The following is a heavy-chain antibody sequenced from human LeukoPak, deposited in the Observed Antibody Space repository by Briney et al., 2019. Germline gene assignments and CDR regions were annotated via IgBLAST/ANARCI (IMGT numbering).Heavy chain of an antibody. CDR3: ARGITYYGSGSYPL. V-gene: IGHV1-8*03. J-gene: IGHJ4*02. Sequence: ASVKVSCKASGYTYTSYDINWVRQATGQGLEWMGWMNPNSGNTGYAQKFQGRVTITRNTSISTAYMELSSLRSEDPAVYYCARGITYYGSGSYPLWGQGTLVTVPS. CDR1: GYTYTSYD. D-gene: IGHD3-10*01. CDR2: MNPNSGNT.